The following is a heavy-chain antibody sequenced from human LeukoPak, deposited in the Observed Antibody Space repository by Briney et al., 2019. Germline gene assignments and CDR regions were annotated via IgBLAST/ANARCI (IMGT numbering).Heavy chain of an antibody. CDR1: GDSISTSNSY. Sequence: PETLSLTCAVSGDSISTSNSYWGWIRRPPGKGLEWVGSIYYSGNTYYNPSLKSRVTISVDTSKNQFSLKLISVTAADTALYYCAREGPHGSGIYYNPLDYWGQGALVIVSS. J-gene: IGHJ4*02. D-gene: IGHD3-10*01. V-gene: IGHV4-39*02. CDR3: AREGPHGSGIYYNPLDY. CDR2: IYYSGNT.